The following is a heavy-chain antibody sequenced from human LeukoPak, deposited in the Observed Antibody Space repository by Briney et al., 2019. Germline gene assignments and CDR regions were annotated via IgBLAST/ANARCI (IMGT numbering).Heavy chain of an antibody. CDR2: FSSSSGTK. J-gene: IGHJ3*02. D-gene: IGHD2-15*01. V-gene: IGHV3-48*03. CDR3: ARAHCSGGTCQEAFDI. Sequence: GGSLRLSWAPSGFPFSIYEMNWARQPPGRGREYISYFSSSSGTKYHADSVKGRFTVSRDNAKNTLYLQMNSLRAEDTAIYYCARAHCSGGTCQEAFDIWGQGTMVTVSS. CDR1: GFPFSIYE.